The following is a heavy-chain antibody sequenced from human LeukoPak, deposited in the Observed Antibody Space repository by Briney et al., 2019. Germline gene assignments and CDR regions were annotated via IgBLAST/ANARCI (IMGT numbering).Heavy chain of an antibody. Sequence: PSETLSLTCTVSGGSISSYYWSWIRQPPRKGLEWIGYIYYSASTNYNPSLKSRVTISVDTSKNQFSLKLSSVTAADTAVYYCARVGWELRAAYFDYWGQGTLVTVSS. V-gene: IGHV4-59*01. D-gene: IGHD1-26*01. CDR2: IYYSAST. CDR3: ARVGWELRAAYFDY. CDR1: GGSISSYY. J-gene: IGHJ4*02.